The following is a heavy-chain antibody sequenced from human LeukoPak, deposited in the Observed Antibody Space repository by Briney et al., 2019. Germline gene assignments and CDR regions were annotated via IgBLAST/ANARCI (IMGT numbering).Heavy chain of an antibody. D-gene: IGHD6-19*01. J-gene: IGHJ4*02. CDR2: IIPIFGIA. Sequence: SVKVSCKASGGTFSSYAISWVRRAPGQGLEWMGRIIPIFGIANYAQKFQGRVTITADKSTSTAYMELSSLRSEDTAVYYCARDEGIAVAGVFDYWGQGTLATVSS. CDR3: ARDEGIAVAGVFDY. CDR1: GGTFSSYA. V-gene: IGHV1-69*04.